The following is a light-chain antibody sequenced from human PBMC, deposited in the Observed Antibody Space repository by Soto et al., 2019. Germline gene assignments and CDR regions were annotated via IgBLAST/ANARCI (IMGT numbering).Light chain of an antibody. CDR3: QQYNNWPLT. CDR1: QSVSSN. CDR2: GAS. J-gene: IGKJ4*01. Sequence: EIVMTQSPVTLSVSPGERATLSCRASQSVSSNLAWYQQKPGRAPRLLIYGASTRATGIPARFSGSGSGTEFTRTSSSRQSEDSAIYYCQQYNNWPLTFGGGTKLEIK. V-gene: IGKV3-15*01.